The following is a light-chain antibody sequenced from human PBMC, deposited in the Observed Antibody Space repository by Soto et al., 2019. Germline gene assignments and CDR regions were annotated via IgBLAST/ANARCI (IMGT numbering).Light chain of an antibody. CDR1: KLGDKY. Sequence: SYELTQPPSVSVSPGQTASITCSGDKLGDKYACWYQQKPGQSPVLVIYQDSKRTSGIPERFSGSNSGNTATLTIRGTPAMDAADYYCQAWDSSTGVFGGGTQLTVL. CDR3: QAWDSSTGV. J-gene: IGLJ7*01. V-gene: IGLV3-1*01. CDR2: QDS.